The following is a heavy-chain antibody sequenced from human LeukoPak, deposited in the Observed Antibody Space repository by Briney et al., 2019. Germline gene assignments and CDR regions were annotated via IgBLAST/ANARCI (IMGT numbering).Heavy chain of an antibody. J-gene: IGHJ4*02. V-gene: IGHV3-23*01. CDR1: GFTFSSYA. CDR3: TKDHGSYGSGSLLFDY. Sequence: GGSLRLSCAASGFTFSSYAMSWVRQAPGKGLEWVSALSDSGSTYYADSVKGRFTISRDNSRNTLYLQMNSLRAEDTAAYYCTKDHGSYGSGSLLFDYWGQGTLVTVSS. CDR2: LSDSGST. D-gene: IGHD3-10*01.